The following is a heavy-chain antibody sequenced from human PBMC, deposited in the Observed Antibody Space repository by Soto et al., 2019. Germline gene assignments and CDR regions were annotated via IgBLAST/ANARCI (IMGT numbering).Heavy chain of an antibody. CDR1: GGTFSSYT. V-gene: IGHV1-69*02. J-gene: IGHJ4*02. CDR2: IIPILGIA. Sequence: QVQLVQSGAEVKKPGSSVKVSGKASGGTFSSYTISWVRQAPGQGLEWMGRIIPILGIANYAQKFQGRVTITAEKSTSTAYMELSSWRSEDPAVYYCAMEDCSSTSCYMDYWGQGTLVTVSS. D-gene: IGHD2-2*02. CDR3: AMEDCSSTSCYMDY.